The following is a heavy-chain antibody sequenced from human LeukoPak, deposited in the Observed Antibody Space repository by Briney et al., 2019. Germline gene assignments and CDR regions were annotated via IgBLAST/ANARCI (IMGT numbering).Heavy chain of an antibody. CDR1: GFTFSSYS. J-gene: IGHJ4*02. CDR3: ARVRRGSGSYQSYYFDY. CDR2: ISSGSSAI. D-gene: IGHD3-10*01. Sequence: GGSLRLSCAASGFTFSSYSMNWVRQAPGKGLEWVSYISSGSSAIYYADSVKGRFTISRDNAKNSLFLQLNSLRAEDTAVYYCARVRRGSGSYQSYYFDYWGQGTLVTVSS. V-gene: IGHV3-48*01.